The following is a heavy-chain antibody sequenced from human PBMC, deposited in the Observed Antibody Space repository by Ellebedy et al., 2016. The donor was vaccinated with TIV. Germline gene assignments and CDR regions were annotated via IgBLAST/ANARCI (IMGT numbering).Heavy chain of an antibody. V-gene: IGHV3-21*01. CDR3: AKDLSLGGRWLPTPVGY. Sequence: GESLKISXAASGFTFSSYAMSWVRQVPGKGLEWVSSISSSSSYIYYADSVKGRFTISRDNAKNSLYLQMNSLRAEDTAVYYCAKDLSLGGRWLPTPVGYWGQGTLVTVSS. D-gene: IGHD5-24*01. J-gene: IGHJ4*02. CDR1: GFTFSSYA. CDR2: ISSSSSYI.